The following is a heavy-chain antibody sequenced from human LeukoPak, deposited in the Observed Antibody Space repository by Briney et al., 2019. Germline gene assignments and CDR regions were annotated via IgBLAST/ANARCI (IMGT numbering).Heavy chain of an antibody. CDR1: GITLSNYG. CDR3: AKRGVVIRVILVGFHKEAYYFDS. D-gene: IGHD3-22*01. V-gene: IGHV3-23*01. CDR2: ISDSGGST. J-gene: IGHJ4*02. Sequence: GGSLRLSCAVSGITLSNYGMSWVRQAPGKGLEWVAGISDSGGSTNYADSVKGRFTISRDNPKNTLYLQMNSLRAEDTSVYFCAKRGVVIRVILVGFHKEAYYFDSWGQGALVTVSS.